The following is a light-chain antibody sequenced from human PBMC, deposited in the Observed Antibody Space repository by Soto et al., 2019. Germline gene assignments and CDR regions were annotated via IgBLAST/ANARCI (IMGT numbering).Light chain of an antibody. Sequence: DIVMTQSPLYLPVTPGEPASISCISSQSLLYVNGYNYLDWYLQRPGQSPQLLICMGSDRASGVPDRFSGSASGTNFTLKISRVEAEDVGVYYCMQALQTPPAFGQGTRVEI. J-gene: IGKJ1*01. CDR1: QSLLYVNGYNY. CDR2: MGS. V-gene: IGKV2-28*01. CDR3: MQALQTPPA.